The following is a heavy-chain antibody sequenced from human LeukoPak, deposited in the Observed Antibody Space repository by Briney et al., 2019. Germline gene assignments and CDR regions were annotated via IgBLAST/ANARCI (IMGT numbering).Heavy chain of an antibody. V-gene: IGHV4-59*01. CDR3: ARNLMGFSYGPFDS. CDR2: ISYTGST. CDR1: DGSISSYY. D-gene: IGHD5-18*01. Sequence: SETLSLTCTVSDGSISSYYWSWVRQPPGKGLGWLGYISYTGSTNYKPSLKSQVAMSLDTSKNQFSLKLNSVTAADTALYYCARNLMGFSYGPFDSWGQGILVTVSS. J-gene: IGHJ4*02.